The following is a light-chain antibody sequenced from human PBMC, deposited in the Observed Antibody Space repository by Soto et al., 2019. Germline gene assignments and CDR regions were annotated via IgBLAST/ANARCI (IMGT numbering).Light chain of an antibody. CDR1: QSVSSSY. V-gene: IGKV3-20*01. Sequence: EIVLTQSTGTLSLSPGERATLSCRASQSVSSSYLAWYQQKPGQAPRLLIYGASSRATGIPDRFSGSGSGTDFTLTISRLEPEAFAVYYCQQYGSSPLFTFGPGTKVDIK. CDR2: GAS. CDR3: QQYGSSPLFT. J-gene: IGKJ3*01.